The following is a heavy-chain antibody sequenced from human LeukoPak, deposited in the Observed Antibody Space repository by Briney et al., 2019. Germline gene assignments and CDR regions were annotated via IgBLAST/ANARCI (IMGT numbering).Heavy chain of an antibody. Sequence: SETLSLTCTVSGGSISSYYWSWIRQPPGKGLEWIGYIYYSGSTNYNPSLKSRVTISVDTSKNQFSLSLSSVTAADTAVYYCAREGSSQGRYFDYWGQGTLVTVSS. CDR2: IYYSGST. V-gene: IGHV4-59*12. CDR3: AREGSSQGRYFDY. CDR1: GGSISSYY. D-gene: IGHD6-13*01. J-gene: IGHJ4*02.